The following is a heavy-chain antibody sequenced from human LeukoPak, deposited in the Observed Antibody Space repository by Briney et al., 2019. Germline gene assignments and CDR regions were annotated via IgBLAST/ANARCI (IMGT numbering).Heavy chain of an antibody. J-gene: IGHJ4*02. Sequence: SVKVSCKASGGTFSSYAISWVRQAPGQGLEWMGGIIPIFGTANYAQKFQGRVTITTDESTSTAYMELSSLRSEDTAVYYCARARYSGYSKAFFFDYWGQGTLVTVSS. CDR3: ARARYSGYSKAFFFDY. V-gene: IGHV1-69*05. D-gene: IGHD5-12*01. CDR1: GGTFSSYA. CDR2: IIPIFGTA.